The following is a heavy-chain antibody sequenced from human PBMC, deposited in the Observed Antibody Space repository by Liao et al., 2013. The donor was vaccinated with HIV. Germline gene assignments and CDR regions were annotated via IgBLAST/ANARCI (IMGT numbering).Heavy chain of an antibody. Sequence: QVQLQQWGAGLLKPSETLSLTCAVYGGSFSGYYWNWIRQTPGKGLEWIGEISDSGTTNHNPSLKSRVTISVDSSKNQFSLRMSSLTAADTAVYFCARRPVVRGFFDFWGQGTLVAVSS. J-gene: IGHJ4*03. CDR1: GGSFSGYY. V-gene: IGHV4-34*01. CDR3: ARRPVVRGFFDF. D-gene: IGHD3-10*01. CDR2: ISDSGTT.